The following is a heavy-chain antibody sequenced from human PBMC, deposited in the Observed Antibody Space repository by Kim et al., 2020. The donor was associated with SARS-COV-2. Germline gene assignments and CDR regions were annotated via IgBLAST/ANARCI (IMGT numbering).Heavy chain of an antibody. CDR1: GGTFSSYA. Sequence: SVKVSCKASGGTFSSYAISWVRQAPGQGLEWMGGIIPIFGTANYAQKFQGRVTITADESTSTAYMELSSLRSEDTAVYYCAEGGTRDLNLKGIAAAGTSYYYYYGMDVWGQGTTVTVSS. CDR2: IIPIFGTA. CDR3: AEGGTRDLNLKGIAAAGTSYYYYYGMDV. J-gene: IGHJ6*02. D-gene: IGHD6-13*01. V-gene: IGHV1-69*13.